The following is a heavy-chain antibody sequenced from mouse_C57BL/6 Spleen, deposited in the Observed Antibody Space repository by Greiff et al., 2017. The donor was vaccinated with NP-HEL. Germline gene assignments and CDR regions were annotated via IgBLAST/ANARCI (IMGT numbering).Heavy chain of an antibody. CDR3: AREGPVYYDYDVGFAY. J-gene: IGHJ3*01. V-gene: IGHV1-53*01. Sequence: VQLQQPGTELVKPGASVKLSCKASGYTFTSYWMHWVKQRPGQGLEWIGNINPSNGGTNYNEQFKSKATLTVDKSSSTAYMQLSSLTSEDSAVYYCAREGPVYYDYDVGFAYWGQGTLVTVSA. CDR1: GYTFTSYW. CDR2: INPSNGGT. D-gene: IGHD2-4*01.